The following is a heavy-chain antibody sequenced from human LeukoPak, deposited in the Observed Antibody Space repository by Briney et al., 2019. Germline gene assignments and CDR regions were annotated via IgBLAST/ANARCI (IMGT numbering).Heavy chain of an antibody. J-gene: IGHJ4*02. CDR1: GGSISSGGYY. CDR3: AMYYDFWSGCFDY. Sequence: SQTLSLTCTVSGGSISSGGYYWSWIRQHPGKGLEWIGYIYYSGSTYYNPSLKSRVTISVDTSKNQFSLKLSSVTAADTAVYYCAMYYDFWSGCFDYWGQGTLVTVSS. CDR2: IYYSGST. D-gene: IGHD3-3*01. V-gene: IGHV4-31*03.